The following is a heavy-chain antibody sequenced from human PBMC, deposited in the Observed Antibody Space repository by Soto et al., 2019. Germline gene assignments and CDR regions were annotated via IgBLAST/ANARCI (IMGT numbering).Heavy chain of an antibody. Sequence: GASVNVSCKASGYTFTGYYIHWVRQAPGQGLEWMGWINPNSGGTSYAQKFQGRVTMTRDTSISTAYMELSRPISDHTAVYYCARDLLRYCSSTSCYRDLGFFYYGMDVWGQGTTVTVSS. V-gene: IGHV1-2*02. CDR1: GYTFTGYY. D-gene: IGHD2-2*01. CDR3: ARDLLRYCSSTSCYRDLGFFYYGMDV. CDR2: INPNSGGT. J-gene: IGHJ6*02.